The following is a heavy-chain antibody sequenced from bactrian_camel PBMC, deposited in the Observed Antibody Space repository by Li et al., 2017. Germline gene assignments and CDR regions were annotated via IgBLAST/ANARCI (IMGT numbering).Heavy chain of an antibody. J-gene: IGHJ4*01. CDR3: AAGPWYTDEYRY. CDR2: ISGGSFT. V-gene: IGHV3S40*01. CDR1: GFTFSAYA. D-gene: IGHD6*01. Sequence: VQLVESGGGLVQPGGSLRLSCAASGFTFSAYAMSWVRQPPGKGLEWVSGISGGSFTYYANSVKGRFTIARDNTKDTVYLQMLGLKSEDTALYYCAAGPWYTDEYRYWGQGTQVTVS.